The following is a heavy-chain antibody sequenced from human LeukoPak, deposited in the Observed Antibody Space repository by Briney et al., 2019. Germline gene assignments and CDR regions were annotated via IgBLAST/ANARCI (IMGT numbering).Heavy chain of an antibody. Sequence: SQTLSLTCTVPGGSITSDYWSWIRQPPGKRLEWIGYIYTRGSTNYNPSRKSRVSISVDTYKDQFSLELSSVTAADTAVYYCARSGSHLLFDYWGQGTLVTVSS. D-gene: IGHD6-25*01. CDR2: IYTRGST. CDR3: ARSGSHLLFDY. J-gene: IGHJ4*02. CDR1: GGSITSDY. V-gene: IGHV4-4*09.